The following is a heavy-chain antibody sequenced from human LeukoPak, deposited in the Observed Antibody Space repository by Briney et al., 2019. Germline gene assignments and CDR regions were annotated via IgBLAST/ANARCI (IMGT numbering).Heavy chain of an antibody. V-gene: IGHV3-7*01. D-gene: IGHD4-17*01. CDR1: GFTLSNYA. CDR2: IKQDRSEK. J-gene: IGHJ4*02. Sequence: GGSPRLSCAASGFTLSNYAIHWVRQAPGKGLEWVANIKQDRSEKYYVDSVKGRFTISRDNAKNSLYLQMNSLRAEDTAVYYCARERYGDYDYWGQGTLVTVSS. CDR3: ARERYGDYDY.